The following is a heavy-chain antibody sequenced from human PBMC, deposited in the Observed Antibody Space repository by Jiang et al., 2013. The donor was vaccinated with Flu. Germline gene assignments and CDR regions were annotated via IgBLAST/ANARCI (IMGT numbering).Heavy chain of an antibody. CDR2: IYYSGST. CDR1: GGSISSYY. V-gene: IGHV4-59*01. J-gene: IGHJ6*02. CDR3: ARDGVGAAGDYGMDV. D-gene: IGHD6-13*01. Sequence: GLVKPSETLSLTCTVSGGSISSYYWSWIRQPPGKGLEWIGYIYYSGSTNYNPSLKSRVTISVETSKNQFSLKLSSVTAADTAVYYCARDGVGAAGDYGMDVWGQGTMVTVSS.